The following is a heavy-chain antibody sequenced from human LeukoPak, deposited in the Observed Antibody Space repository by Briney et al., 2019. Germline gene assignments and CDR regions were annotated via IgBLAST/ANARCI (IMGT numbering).Heavy chain of an antibody. CDR3: ARELELRSEGSFDY. CDR1: GASISSHY. Sequence: SETLSLTCTVSGASISSHYWSWIRQPPGKGLEWIGYISYSGTTKYNASLKSRVTISADTSESHFSLNLSSVTAANTAVYYCARELELRSEGSFDYWGQGTLVTVSS. V-gene: IGHV4-59*11. CDR2: ISYSGTT. D-gene: IGHD1-7*01. J-gene: IGHJ4*02.